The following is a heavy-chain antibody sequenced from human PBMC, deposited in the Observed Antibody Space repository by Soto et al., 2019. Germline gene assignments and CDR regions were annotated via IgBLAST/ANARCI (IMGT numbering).Heavy chain of an antibody. J-gene: IGHJ6*03. CDR3: ARDGAGGGSEYSSSSRYYYYYYYMDV. D-gene: IGHD6-6*01. Sequence: GGSLRLSCAASGFTFSSYGMHWVRQAPGKGLEWVAVIWYDGSNKYYADSVKGRFTISRDNSKNTLYLQMNSLRAEDTAVYYCARDGAGGGSEYSSSSRYYYYYYYMDVWGKGTTVTVSS. CDR1: GFTFSSYG. CDR2: IWYDGSNK. V-gene: IGHV3-33*01.